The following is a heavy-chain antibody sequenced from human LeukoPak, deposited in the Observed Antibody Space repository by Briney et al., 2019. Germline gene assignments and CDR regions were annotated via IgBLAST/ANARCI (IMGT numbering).Heavy chain of an antibody. Sequence: ASVTVSFKASGYTFTSYYMHWVRRAPGQGLEWMGIINPSGGSTSYAQKFQGRVTMTRDMSTSTVYMELSSLRSEDTAVYYCARAHVTYYYDSSGYPNPYFDYWGQGTLVTVSS. CDR3: ARAHVTYYYDSSGYPNPYFDY. V-gene: IGHV1-46*01. D-gene: IGHD3-22*01. CDR1: GYTFTSYY. CDR2: INPSGGST. J-gene: IGHJ4*02.